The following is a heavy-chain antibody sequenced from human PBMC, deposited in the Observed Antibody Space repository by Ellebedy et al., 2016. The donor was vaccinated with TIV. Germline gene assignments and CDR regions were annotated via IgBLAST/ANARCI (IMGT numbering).Heavy chain of an antibody. D-gene: IGHD6-19*01. V-gene: IGHV4-59*08. J-gene: IGHJ2*01. Sequence: MPSETLSLTCTVSGDSFSTYYWNWVRQPPGKGLEWIGYVYSTGTTNYNPSLKSRVTISIDTSKNQLALRLNSVTAADTAVYYCARRIAVTGSWYFDLWGRGTPVTVSS. CDR2: VYSTGTT. CDR3: ARRIAVTGSWYFDL. CDR1: GDSFSTYY.